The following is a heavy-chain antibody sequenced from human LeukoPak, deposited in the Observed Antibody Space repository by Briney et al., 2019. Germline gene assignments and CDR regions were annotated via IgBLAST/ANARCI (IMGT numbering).Heavy chain of an antibody. D-gene: IGHD1-26*01. J-gene: IGHJ4*02. CDR3: ARVGQYSGSYYVDY. CDR1: GFTFSTYS. Sequence: GGSLRLSCAASGFTFSTYSMNWVRQAPGKGLEWVSYISSSSTIYYADSVKGRFTISRDNAKNSLYLQMNSLRDEDTAIYYCARVGQYSGSYYVDYWGQGTLVTVSS. CDR2: ISSSSTI. V-gene: IGHV3-48*02.